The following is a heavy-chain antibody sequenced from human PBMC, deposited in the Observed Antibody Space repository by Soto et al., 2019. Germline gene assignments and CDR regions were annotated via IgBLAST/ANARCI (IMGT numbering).Heavy chain of an antibody. CDR2: INAGNGNT. J-gene: IGHJ2*01. V-gene: IGHV1-3*01. CDR1: GYTFTSYA. Sequence: QVQLVQSGAEVKKPGASVKVSCKASGYTFTSYAMHWVRQAPGQRLEWMGWINAGNGNTKYSQNFQGRVTITRDTSPSTAYMELSSLRSEDTAVYYCARGGSLYWYFDLWGRGTLVTVSS. CDR3: ARGGSLYWYFDL. D-gene: IGHD1-26*01.